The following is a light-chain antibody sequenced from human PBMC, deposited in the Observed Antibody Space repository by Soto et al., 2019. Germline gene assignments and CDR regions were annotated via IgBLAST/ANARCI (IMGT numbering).Light chain of an antibody. CDR3: QQYNTYPWT. CDR2: DAS. Sequence: EIVMTQSPVTLSVSPGERATLSCRASESVGSNLAWYQQKPGQPPRLLIYDASMRETGVPPRFSGSGSGTEFTLTISNLQSEDFATYYCQQYNTYPWTFGQGTKVEIK. J-gene: IGKJ1*01. V-gene: IGKV3-15*01. CDR1: ESVGSN.